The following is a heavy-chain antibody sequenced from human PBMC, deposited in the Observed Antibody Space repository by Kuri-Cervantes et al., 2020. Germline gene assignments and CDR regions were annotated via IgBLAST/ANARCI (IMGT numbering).Heavy chain of an antibody. CDR3: TKRPSGSYRPFEY. CDR2: ISGSGGST. CDR1: GFTFSSYA. J-gene: IGHJ4*02. D-gene: IGHD3-3*01. Sequence: GGSLRLSCAASGFTFSSYAMSWVRQAPGKGLEWVSAISGSGGSTYYADSVKGRFTISRDNSKNTLSPQMNTLRVEDTAVYYCTKRPSGSYRPFEYWGQRTLVTVSS. V-gene: IGHV3-23*01.